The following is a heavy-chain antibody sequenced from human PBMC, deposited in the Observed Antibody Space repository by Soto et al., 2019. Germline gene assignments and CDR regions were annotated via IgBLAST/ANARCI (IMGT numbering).Heavy chain of an antibody. V-gene: IGHV4-59*08. D-gene: IGHD5-18*01. CDR2: IYYSGST. CDR1: GGSISSYY. Sequence: SETLSLTCTVSGGSISSYYWSWIRQPPGKGLEWIGYIYYSGSTNYNPPLKSRVTISVDTSKNQFSLKLSSLTAADTAVYYCAGSYTAMDYYYYYGMDVWGQGTTVTVSS. CDR3: AGSYTAMDYYYYYGMDV. J-gene: IGHJ6*02.